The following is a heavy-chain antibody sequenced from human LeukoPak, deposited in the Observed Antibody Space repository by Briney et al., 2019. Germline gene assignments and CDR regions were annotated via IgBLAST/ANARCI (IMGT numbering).Heavy chain of an antibody. CDR2: IKQDGSEK. J-gene: IGHJ4*02. Sequence: GGSLRLSCAASGFTFSSYWMSWVRQAPGKGLEWVANIKQDGSEKYYVDSVKGRFTISRDNAKNSLYLQMNSLRAEDTAVCYCARDRDYFRSTSCYKYWGQGTLVTVSS. V-gene: IGHV3-7*01. D-gene: IGHD2-2*02. CDR1: GFTFSSYW. CDR3: ARDRDYFRSTSCYKY.